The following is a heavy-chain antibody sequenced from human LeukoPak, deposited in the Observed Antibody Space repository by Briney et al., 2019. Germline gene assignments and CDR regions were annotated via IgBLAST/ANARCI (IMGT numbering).Heavy chain of an antibody. J-gene: IGHJ4*02. D-gene: IGHD4/OR15-4a*01. CDR3: AESGLSRFDY. CDR1: GFTFSTYA. V-gene: IGHV3-23*01. Sequence: GGSLRLSCAASGFTFSTYAMSWVRQAPGKGLEWVSSVSGSGGNTHYADSVKGRFTISRDNSKNTLSLQMNSLRAEDTAVYYCAESGLSRFDYWGQGTLVTVSS. CDR2: VSGSGGNT.